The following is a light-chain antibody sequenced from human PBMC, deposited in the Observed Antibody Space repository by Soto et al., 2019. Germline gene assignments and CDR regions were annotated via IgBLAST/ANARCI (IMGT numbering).Light chain of an antibody. CDR3: QQYGSPPTT. CDR2: GAS. Sequence: VLTQSLGTLSLSPGVRASLSCRASQRVNSNYLAWYQQKPGQAPRLLIYGASSRATGIPDRFSGGGSGTDFTLTITRLEPEDFAMYYCQQYGSPPTTFGQGTRPEIK. CDR1: QRVNSNY. J-gene: IGKJ5*01. V-gene: IGKV3-20*01.